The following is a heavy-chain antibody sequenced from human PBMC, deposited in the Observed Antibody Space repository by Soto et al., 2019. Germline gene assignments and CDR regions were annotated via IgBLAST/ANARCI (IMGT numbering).Heavy chain of an antibody. J-gene: IGHJ4*02. CDR1: GFTVSSNY. D-gene: IGHD2-15*01. CDR2: IYSSGST. V-gene: IGHV3-53*01. Sequence: GGSLRLSCAASGFTVSSNYMSWVRQAPGKGLEWVSVIYSSGSTYYADSVKGRFTISRDNSKNTLYLQMNSLRAEDTAVYYCASCSGGSCYWGYFDYWGQGTLVTVSS. CDR3: ASCSGGSCYWGYFDY.